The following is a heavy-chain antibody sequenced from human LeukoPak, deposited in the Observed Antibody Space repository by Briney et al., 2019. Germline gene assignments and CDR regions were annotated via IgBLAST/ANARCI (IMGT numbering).Heavy chain of an antibody. Sequence: GESLKISCKGSGYSFTSYWIGWVRQMPGKGLEWMGIIYPGDSDTRYSPSFQGQVTISADKSISTAYLQWSSLKASDTAMYYCARSGGPGDIVVNWFDPWGQGTLVTVSS. CDR3: ARSGGPGDIVVNWFDP. D-gene: IGHD2-2*01. V-gene: IGHV5-51*01. J-gene: IGHJ5*02. CDR1: GYSFTSYW. CDR2: IYPGDSDT.